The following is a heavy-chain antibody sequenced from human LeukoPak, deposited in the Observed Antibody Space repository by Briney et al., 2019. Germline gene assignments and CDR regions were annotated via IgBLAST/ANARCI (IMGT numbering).Heavy chain of an antibody. Sequence: GRSLRLSCAASGFTFSSYAMHWVRQAPGKGLEWVAVIWYDGSNKYYADSVKGRFTISRDNSKNTLYLQMNSLRAEDTAGYYCARTPDYWGQGTLVTVSS. CDR3: ARTPDY. J-gene: IGHJ4*02. CDR1: GFTFSSYA. V-gene: IGHV3-33*08. CDR2: IWYDGSNK.